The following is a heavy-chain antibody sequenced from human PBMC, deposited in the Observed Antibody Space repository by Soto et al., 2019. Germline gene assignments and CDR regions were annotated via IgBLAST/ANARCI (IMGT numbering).Heavy chain of an antibody. CDR2: IRIRGNRYAT. D-gene: IGHD2-2*01. CDR3: SSYDDDASMGVFDV. V-gene: IGHV3-73*02. J-gene: IGHJ3*01. Sequence: EVQLVESGGGLVQPGGSLKLSCAASGFTFSAFAINWVRQASGKGLEWVGRIRIRGNRYATAYAASVKGRFTISRDDSKNTAYLQMNTLRTEDTSVYYCSSYDDDASMGVFDVWGQGTMVSVSS. CDR1: GFTFSAFA.